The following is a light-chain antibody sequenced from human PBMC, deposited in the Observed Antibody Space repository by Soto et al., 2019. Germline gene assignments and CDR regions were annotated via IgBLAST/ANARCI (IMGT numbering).Light chain of an antibody. CDR1: QSLNTNY. J-gene: IGKJ4*01. CDR3: QQYVTSHT. CDR2: GVS. Sequence: EIVLTQSPATLSVSPGERATLSCRTSQSLNTNYLAWYQQKPGQAPRLLIYGVSSRASGIPDRFSGSGSGTDFTLTISRLETEDFAVYYCQQYVTSHTFGGGTKVEIK. V-gene: IGKV3-20*01.